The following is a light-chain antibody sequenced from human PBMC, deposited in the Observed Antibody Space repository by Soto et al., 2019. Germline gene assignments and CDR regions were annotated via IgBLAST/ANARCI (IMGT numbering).Light chain of an antibody. CDR1: QSFRGL. Sequence: EVVLTQSPVTLSLSPWESATLSCRASQSFRGLLAWYQQKPGQAPRLLIYDAYNRATGIPPRFSGSGSGTEFTLTISGLLPEDFATYHCQQLNTLPFTFGQGTRLEI. V-gene: IGKV3-11*01. CDR2: DAY. J-gene: IGKJ5*01. CDR3: QQLNTLPFT.